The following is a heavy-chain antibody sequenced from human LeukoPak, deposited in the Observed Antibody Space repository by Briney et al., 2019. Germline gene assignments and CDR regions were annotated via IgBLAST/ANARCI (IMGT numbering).Heavy chain of an antibody. Sequence: GGSLRLSCAVSGFTFSNYGMSWGRQAPGKGLEWVSVISSSGDSTYYADSVKGRFTISRDNSKNTLYLQMNGLRAEDTAIYYCAKDDGNNAKLLLDYWGQGTLVTVSS. D-gene: IGHD2/OR15-2a*01. J-gene: IGHJ4*02. CDR1: GFTFSNYG. V-gene: IGHV3-23*01. CDR3: AKDDGNNAKLLLDY. CDR2: ISSSGDST.